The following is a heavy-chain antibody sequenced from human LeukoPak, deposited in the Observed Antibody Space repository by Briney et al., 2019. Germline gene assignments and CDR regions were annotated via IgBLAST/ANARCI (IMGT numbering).Heavy chain of an antibody. Sequence: SETLSLTCAVSGGSITSNNWWSWVRQSPGKGLEWIGEIYHTGNSNYNPSLKSRVTISVDTSKNQFSLKLSSVTAADTAVYYCARDQGITMVRGVIMTTDAFDIWGQGTMVTVSS. CDR2: IYHTGNS. V-gene: IGHV4-4*02. CDR3: ARDQGITMVRGVIMTTDAFDI. CDR1: GGSITSNNW. D-gene: IGHD3-10*01. J-gene: IGHJ3*02.